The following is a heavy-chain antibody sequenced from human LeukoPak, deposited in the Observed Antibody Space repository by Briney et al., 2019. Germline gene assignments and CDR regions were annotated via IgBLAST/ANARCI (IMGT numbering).Heavy chain of an antibody. D-gene: IGHD3-22*01. CDR2: INPYSGGT. Sequence: GASVKVSCKASEYTFTAYFIHWVRQAPGQGLEWMGWINPYSGGTNYAQRFQGRVTMTRGTSISTAFMELRSLRSDDTAVYYCARGSYDTSGYYRGDWFDPWGQGTLVTVSS. J-gene: IGHJ5*02. CDR3: ARGSYDTSGYYRGDWFDP. V-gene: IGHV1-2*02. CDR1: EYTFTAYF.